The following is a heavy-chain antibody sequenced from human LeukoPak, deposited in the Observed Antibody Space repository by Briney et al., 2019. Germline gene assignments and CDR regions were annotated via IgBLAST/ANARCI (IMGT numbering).Heavy chain of an antibody. CDR2: ISSSSSYI. Sequence: PGGSLRLSCAASGFTFSSYSMNWVRQAPGKGLEWVSSISSSSSYIYYADSVKGRFTISRDNAKNSLYLQMNSLRAEDTAVYYCTGDEQWLVYFDYWGQGTLVTVSS. D-gene: IGHD6-19*01. CDR3: TGDEQWLVYFDY. CDR1: GFTFSSYS. V-gene: IGHV3-21*01. J-gene: IGHJ4*02.